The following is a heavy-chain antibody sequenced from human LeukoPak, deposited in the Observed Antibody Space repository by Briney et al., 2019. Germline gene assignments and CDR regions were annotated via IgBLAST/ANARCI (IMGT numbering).Heavy chain of an antibody. Sequence: GGSLRLSCVASGFTFSSYWVPWVRQAPGKGLVWLTRISSDGSSTSYADSVKGRFTISRDNAKNTLYLQVNSLRAEDTAVYYCARGNYYGMDVWGQGTTVTVSS. V-gene: IGHV3-74*01. CDR3: ARGNYYGMDV. CDR2: ISSDGSST. J-gene: IGHJ6*02. CDR1: GFTFSSYW.